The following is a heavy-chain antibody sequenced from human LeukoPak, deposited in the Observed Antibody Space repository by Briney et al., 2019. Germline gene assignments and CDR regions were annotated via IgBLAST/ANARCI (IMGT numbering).Heavy chain of an antibody. D-gene: IGHD5-18*01. CDR1: GFTFTSYY. CDR3: ARSGGDSYGNEIDY. J-gene: IGHJ4*02. V-gene: IGHV1-46*01. Sequence: ASVKVSCKASGFTFTSYYMHWVRQAPGQGLEWMGIINPSGYNTNYAQRFQGRVTMTRDMSTSTVYMELSSLRSEDTAVYYCARSGGDSYGNEIDYWGQGTLVTVSS. CDR2: INPSGYNT.